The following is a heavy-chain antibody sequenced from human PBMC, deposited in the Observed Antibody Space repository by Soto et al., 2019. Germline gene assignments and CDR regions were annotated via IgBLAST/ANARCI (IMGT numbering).Heavy chain of an antibody. V-gene: IGHV3-23*01. CDR1: GVTFSSYA. CDR2: ISGSGGST. CDR3: AKDWPVEQLVLVY. D-gene: IGHD6-13*01. Sequence: TGGSLRLSCAASGVTFSSYAMSWVRQAPGKGLEWVSAISGSGGSTYYADSVKGRFTISRDNSKNTLYLQMNSLRAEDTAVYYCAKDWPVEQLVLVYWGQGTLVTVSS. J-gene: IGHJ4*02.